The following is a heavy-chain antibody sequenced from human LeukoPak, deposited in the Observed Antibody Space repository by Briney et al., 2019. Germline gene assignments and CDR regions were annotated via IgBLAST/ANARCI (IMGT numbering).Heavy chain of an antibody. CDR3: ARHVGYGSNWFDP. J-gene: IGHJ5*02. CDR1: GGSISSYY. D-gene: IGHD5-18*01. Sequence: PSETLSLTCTVSGGSISSYYWSWIRQPPGKGLEWIGYIYYDGSTNYNPSIKSRVTISVDTSKNQFSLKLRSLTAADTAVYYCARHVGYGSNWFDPWGQGTLVTVSS. V-gene: IGHV4-59*08. CDR2: IYYDGST.